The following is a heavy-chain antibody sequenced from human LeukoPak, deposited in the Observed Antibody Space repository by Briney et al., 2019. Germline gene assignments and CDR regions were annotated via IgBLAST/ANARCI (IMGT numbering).Heavy chain of an antibody. Sequence: ASVKVSCKASGGTFSSYAISWVRQAPGQGLEWMGGIIPIFGTSNYAQKFQGRVTITADESTSTASMELRSLRSEDPAEDYGVRDLATAMVETNWGQGTLVTVSS. CDR2: IIPIFGTS. V-gene: IGHV1-69*13. J-gene: IGHJ4*02. D-gene: IGHD5-18*01. CDR3: VRDLATAMVETN. CDR1: GGTFSSYA.